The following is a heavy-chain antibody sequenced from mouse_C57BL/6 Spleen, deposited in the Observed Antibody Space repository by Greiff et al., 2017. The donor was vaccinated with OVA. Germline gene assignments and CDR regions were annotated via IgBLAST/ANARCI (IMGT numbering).Heavy chain of an antibody. V-gene: IGHV1-69*01. D-gene: IGHD1-1*01. Sequence: QVHVKQPGAELVMPGASVKLSCKASGYTFTSYWMHWVKQRPGQGLEWIGEIDPSDSYTNYNQKFKGKSTLTVDKSSSTAYMQLSSLTSEDSAVYYCARDYYGKRFDYWGQGTTLTVSS. CDR2: IDPSDSYT. J-gene: IGHJ2*01. CDR1: GYTFTSYW. CDR3: ARDYYGKRFDY.